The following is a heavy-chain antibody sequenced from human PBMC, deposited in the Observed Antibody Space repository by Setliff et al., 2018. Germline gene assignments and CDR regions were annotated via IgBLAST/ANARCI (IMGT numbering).Heavy chain of an antibody. J-gene: IGHJ6*03. CDR1: GGTFSDYH. CDR2: ITHTGTTGST. V-gene: IGHV4-34*01. CDR3: ARMSGFLYIDV. D-gene: IGHD3-3*01. Sequence: PSETLSLTCAAYGGTFSDYHWTWIRQSPEKGLEWIGEITHTGTTGSTKYNPSLKSRVTISVDTSKNQFSLKLSSVSAADTAVYYCARMSGFLYIDVWGKGTTVTVSS.